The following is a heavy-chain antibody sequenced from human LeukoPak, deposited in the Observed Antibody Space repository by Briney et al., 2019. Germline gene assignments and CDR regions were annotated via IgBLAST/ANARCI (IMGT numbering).Heavy chain of an antibody. V-gene: IGHV3-23*01. D-gene: IGHD3-22*01. Sequence: GGSLRLSCAVSGINLSNYGMAWVRRAPGKGLEWVASLSASGGGTSYADSVRGRFTISRDNAKNTLYLQMNSLRAEDTAVYFCAKRGVVIRVILVGFHKEAYYFDSWGQGVLVTVSS. CDR1: GINLSNYG. CDR2: LSASGGGT. CDR3: AKRGVVIRVILVGFHKEAYYFDS. J-gene: IGHJ4*02.